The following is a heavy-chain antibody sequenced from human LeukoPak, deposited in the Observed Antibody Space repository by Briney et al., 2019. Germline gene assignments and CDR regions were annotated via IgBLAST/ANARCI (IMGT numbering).Heavy chain of an antibody. CDR1: GGSISISSDY. CDR3: ARRLSTRSYYLND. D-gene: IGHD2/OR15-2a*01. J-gene: IGHJ4*02. CDR2: IYYSGTT. V-gene: IGHV4-39*01. Sequence: SETLSLTCTVSGGSISISSDYWGWIRQPPGKGLEWIGDIYYSGTTNYNPSLKSRVTMSVDTSKNQFSLKLNSATAADTAVYYCARRLSTRSYYLNDWGQGTLVTVSS.